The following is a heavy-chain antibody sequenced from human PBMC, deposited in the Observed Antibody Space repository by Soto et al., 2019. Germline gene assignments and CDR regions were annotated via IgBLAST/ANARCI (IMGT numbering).Heavy chain of an antibody. J-gene: IGHJ4*02. CDR1: GESFSRYY. V-gene: IGHV4-34*01. D-gene: IGHD2-15*01. Sequence: PSETLSLTCAVYGESFSRYYWTWIRQPPGEGLEWIGEINYYGNTVYSASLKSRATISIDTSKMQVSVKLTSVTAADTATYYCAKKHYSGFDSLGKGTLVTVSS. CDR2: INYYGNT. CDR3: AKKHYSGFDS.